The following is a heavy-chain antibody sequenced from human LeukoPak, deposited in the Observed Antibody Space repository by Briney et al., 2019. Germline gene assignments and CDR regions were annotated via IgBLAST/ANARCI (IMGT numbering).Heavy chain of an antibody. J-gene: IGHJ4*02. CDR1: GGSISTNDYY. D-gene: IGHD6-13*01. CDR2: IHYGGTT. CDR3: ARRTAVAGDY. V-gene: IGHV4-39*01. Sequence: SETLSLTCIVSGGSISTNDYYWGWIRQSPGKGLEWIGSIHYGGTTYYNPSLKSRVTVSVDTSKNQFSLNLSSVTAADTAVYYCARRTAVAGDYWGQGILVTVSS.